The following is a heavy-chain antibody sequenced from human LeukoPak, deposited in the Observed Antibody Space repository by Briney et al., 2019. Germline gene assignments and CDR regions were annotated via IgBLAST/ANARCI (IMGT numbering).Heavy chain of an antibody. V-gene: IGHV1-2*02. J-gene: IGHJ2*01. D-gene: IGHD7-27*01. CDR1: GYTFTDHY. CDR3: GVHWGSGYYFDL. CDR2: IHPKSGDT. Sequence: ASLKVSCKASGYTFTDHYVHWGRPTPEQGLEWMGWIHPKSGDTNYAQKFQGRVTMTRDTSIVTAYMELSSLTSDDTGVYYCGVHWGSGYYFDLWGRGILVTVSS.